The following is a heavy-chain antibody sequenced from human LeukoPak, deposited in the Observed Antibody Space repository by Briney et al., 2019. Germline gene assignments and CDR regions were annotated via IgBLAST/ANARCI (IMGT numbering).Heavy chain of an antibody. Sequence: PGGSLRLSCAAPGFTFSSYAMSWVRQAPGKGLEWVSAISGSGGSTYYADSVKGRFTISRDNAKNSLYLQMNSLRAEDTAVYYCARDAYSSSRNDYWGQGTLVTVSS. D-gene: IGHD6-13*01. CDR3: ARDAYSSSRNDY. CDR2: ISGSGGST. J-gene: IGHJ4*02. V-gene: IGHV3-23*01. CDR1: GFTFSSYA.